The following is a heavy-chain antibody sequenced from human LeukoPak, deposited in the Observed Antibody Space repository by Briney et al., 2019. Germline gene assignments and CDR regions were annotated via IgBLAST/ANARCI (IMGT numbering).Heavy chain of an antibody. CDR3: TTAAPYCSSTSCYTGGGSYFDY. J-gene: IGHJ4*02. CDR2: IKSKTDGGTT. CDR1: GFTFSNAW. Sequence: GGSLRLSCAASGFTFSNAWMNWVRQAPGKGLEWVGRIKSKTDGGTTDYAAPVKGRFTISRDDSKNTLYLQMNSLKTEDIAVYYCTTAAPYCSSTSCYTGGGSYFDYWGQGTLVTVSS. V-gene: IGHV3-15*01. D-gene: IGHD2-2*02.